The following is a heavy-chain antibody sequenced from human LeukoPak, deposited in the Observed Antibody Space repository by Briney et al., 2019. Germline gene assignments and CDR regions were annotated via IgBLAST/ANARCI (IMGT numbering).Heavy chain of an antibody. CDR3: ARGRIAVAGPDDY. CDR1: GGTFSSYA. V-gene: IGHV1-69*05. J-gene: IGHJ4*02. CDR2: IIPIFGTA. Sequence: ASVKVSCKASGGTFSSYAISWVRQAPGQGLEWMGRIIPIFGTANYAQKFQGRVTMTRDTSTSTVYMALSSLRSEDTAVYYCARGRIAVAGPDDYWGQGTLVTVSS. D-gene: IGHD6-19*01.